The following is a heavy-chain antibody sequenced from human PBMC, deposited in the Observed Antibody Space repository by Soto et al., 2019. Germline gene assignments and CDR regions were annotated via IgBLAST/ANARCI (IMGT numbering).Heavy chain of an antibody. J-gene: IGHJ5*02. V-gene: IGHV3-21*04. CDR1: GFTFSIYT. D-gene: IGHD6-13*01. CDR2: ISDTSSHV. CDR3: AKAPPSSSWYGWFDP. Sequence: GGSLRLSCAASGFTFSIYTMTWVRQAPGKGLEWVSSISDTSSHVFYSDSVEGRFTVSRDNAKNSLYLQLNSLRAEDTAVYYCAKAPPSSSWYGWFDPWGQGTLVTVSS.